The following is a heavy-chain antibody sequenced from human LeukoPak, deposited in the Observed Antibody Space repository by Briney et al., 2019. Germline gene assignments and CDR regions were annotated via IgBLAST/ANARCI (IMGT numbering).Heavy chain of an antibody. Sequence: PGGSLRLSCAASGFIFSNYEMNWVRQAPGKGLEWVAFIRYDGSNKYYADSVKGRFTISRDNSKNTLYLQMNSLRAEDTAVYYCAKEERYFDWLLPTFDYWGQGTLVTVSS. D-gene: IGHD3-9*01. CDR2: IRYDGSNK. CDR1: GFIFSNYE. CDR3: AKEERYFDWLLPTFDY. J-gene: IGHJ4*02. V-gene: IGHV3-30*02.